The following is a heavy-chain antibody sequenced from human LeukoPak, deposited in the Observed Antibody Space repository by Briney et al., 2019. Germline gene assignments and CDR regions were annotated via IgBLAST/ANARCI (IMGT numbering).Heavy chain of an antibody. V-gene: IGHV3-23*01. Sequence: GGSLRLSCAASGFTFSSYAMSWVRQAPGKGLEWVSAISGSGGSTYYADSVKGRFTISRDNSKNTLYLQMNSLRAEDTAVHYCARAIFSSGWYLVDYWGQGTLVTVSS. J-gene: IGHJ4*02. CDR2: ISGSGGST. D-gene: IGHD6-19*01. CDR1: GFTFSSYA. CDR3: ARAIFSSGWYLVDY.